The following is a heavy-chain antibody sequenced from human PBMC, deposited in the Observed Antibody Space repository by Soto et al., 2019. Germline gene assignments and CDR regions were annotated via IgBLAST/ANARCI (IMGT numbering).Heavy chain of an antibody. CDR1: GYPFTSYY. CDR2: INPITGGT. D-gene: IGHD3-22*01. J-gene: IGHJ4*02. Sequence: ASVKVSCKASGYPFTSYYIHWVRQAPGQGLEWIGWINPITGGTNYAPKIQGRDTMTRDTSITTAYMELSRRRSDDTAVYSCPRNYYDSSDRDYLDYWGQGTPVTVSS. CDR3: PRNYYDSSDRDYLDY. V-gene: IGHV1-2*02.